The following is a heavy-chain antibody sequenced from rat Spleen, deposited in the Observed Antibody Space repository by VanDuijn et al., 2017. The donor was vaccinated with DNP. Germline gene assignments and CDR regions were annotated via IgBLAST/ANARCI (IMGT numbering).Heavy chain of an antibody. D-gene: IGHD1-4*01. CDR3: TTDQGYNYDY. CDR2: ITNSGGST. J-gene: IGHJ2*01. Sequence: EVQLVESGGGLVQPGRSLKLSCAASGFTFSNYGMAWVRQAPTKGLEWVASITNSGGSTYYRDSVKGRFTISRDNAKSTLYLQMDSLRSEDTATYYCTTDQGYNYDYWGQGVMVTVSS. V-gene: IGHV5-27*01. CDR1: GFTFSNYG.